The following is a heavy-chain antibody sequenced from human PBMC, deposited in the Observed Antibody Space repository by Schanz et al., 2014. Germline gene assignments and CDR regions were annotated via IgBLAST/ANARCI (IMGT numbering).Heavy chain of an antibody. CDR3: AKAADWPVTRFDP. CDR2: VSSSSSYT. D-gene: IGHD3-9*01. V-gene: IGHV3-11*05. CDR1: GFTFSDYY. Sequence: PGGSLRLSCAASGFTFSDYYMSWIRQAPGKGLEWVSYVSSSSSYTHYADSVKGRFTISRDNAKNSLYLQMSSLRADDTAVYYCAKAADWPVTRFDPWGQGTLVTVSS. J-gene: IGHJ5*02.